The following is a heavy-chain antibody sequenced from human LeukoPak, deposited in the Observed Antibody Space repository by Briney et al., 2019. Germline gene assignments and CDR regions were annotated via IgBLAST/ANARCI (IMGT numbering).Heavy chain of an antibody. J-gene: IGHJ5*02. Sequence: PSETLSLTCTVSGDSISSNNYFWGWICQPPGKGLEWIGEISYNGNTYYNPSLKSRVTISVDTSKNQFSLKLSSVTAADTAVYYCARDRGYCSGGSCFDTGNWFDPWGQGTLVTVSS. CDR1: GDSISSNNYF. D-gene: IGHD2-15*01. V-gene: IGHV4-39*07. CDR3: ARDRGYCSGGSCFDTGNWFDP. CDR2: ISYNGNT.